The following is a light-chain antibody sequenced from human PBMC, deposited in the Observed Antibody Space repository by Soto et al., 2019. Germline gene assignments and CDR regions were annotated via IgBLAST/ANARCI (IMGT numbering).Light chain of an antibody. CDR1: QSVSNNY. CDR3: QQYTSPLT. CDR2: AAS. Sequence: EIVLTQSPGTLPLSPGDRATLSCRASQSVSNNYLAWYRQKPGQAPRLLIYAASSRATGIPDRFSGSGSGTDFTLTISRLEPDDFAVYFCQQYTSPLTFGGGTKVEIK. J-gene: IGKJ4*01. V-gene: IGKV3-20*01.